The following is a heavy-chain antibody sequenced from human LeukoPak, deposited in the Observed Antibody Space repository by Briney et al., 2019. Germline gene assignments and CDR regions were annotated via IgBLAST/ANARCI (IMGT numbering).Heavy chain of an antibody. CDR1: GFRFSGYG. CDR2: IRSDGSDQ. D-gene: IGHD6-19*01. V-gene: IGHV3-30*02. J-gene: IGHJ3*02. CDR3: AKDGWPYTFDI. Sequence: GGSLRLSCAASGFRFSGYGMHWVRQAPGKGLEWVAFIRSDGSDQNYADSVKGRFTISRDNSKNTLYLQMNSLRAEDTAIYYCAKDGWPYTFDIWGQGTMVTVSS.